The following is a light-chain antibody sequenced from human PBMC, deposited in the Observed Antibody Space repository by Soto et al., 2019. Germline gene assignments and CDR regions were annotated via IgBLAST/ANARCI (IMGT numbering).Light chain of an antibody. CDR2: ASS. Sequence: ERVITQSPTTLSVSPGESATLSCRASQSIRSHLAWYQLRPGQAPRVLIYASSTRATGVPARLSGSGSGTEFTLTISSLQSEDFAVSYRPEYNVWPGWTFAPGTKMDI. V-gene: IGKV3-15*01. CDR3: PEYNVWPGWT. CDR1: QSIRSH. J-gene: IGKJ1*01.